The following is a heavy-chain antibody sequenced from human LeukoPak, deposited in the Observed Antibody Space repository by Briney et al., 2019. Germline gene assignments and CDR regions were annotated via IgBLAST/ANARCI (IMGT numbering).Heavy chain of an antibody. CDR1: GSTFSSYA. J-gene: IGHJ4*02. D-gene: IGHD6-19*01. CDR3: ARVLGHWLVEC. Sequence: GGSLRLSCAASGSTFSSYAMNWVRQAPGKGLEWVSSISSSSSYIYYADSVKGRFTISRDNAKNSLYLQMNSLRAEDTAVYYCARVLGHWLVECWGQGTLVTVSS. CDR2: ISSSSSYI. V-gene: IGHV3-21*01.